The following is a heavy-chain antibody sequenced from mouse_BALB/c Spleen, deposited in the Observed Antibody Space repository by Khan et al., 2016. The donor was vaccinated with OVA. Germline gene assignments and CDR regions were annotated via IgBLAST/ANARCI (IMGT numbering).Heavy chain of an antibody. V-gene: IGHV5-6-3*01. J-gene: IGHJ2*01. CDR1: GFTFSSYG. CDR3: ARVGIIYYGNYAYYFDY. Sequence: EVELVVPGGGLVQPGGSLKLSCAASGFTFSSYGMSWVRQTPDKRLELVATINTNVGSTYYPDSVKGRFTISRDNAKNTLYLQMSSLKSEDTAMYYCARVGIIYYGNYAYYFDYWGQGTTLTVSS. D-gene: IGHD2-1*01. CDR2: INTNVGST.